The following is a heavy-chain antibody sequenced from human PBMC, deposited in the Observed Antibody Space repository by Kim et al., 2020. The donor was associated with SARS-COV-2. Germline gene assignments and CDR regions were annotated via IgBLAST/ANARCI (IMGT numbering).Heavy chain of an antibody. V-gene: IGHV4-39*01. Sequence: SETLSLTCTVSGGSISSSSYYWGWIRQPPGKGLEWIGCIYYSGSTYYNPSLKSRVTISVDTSKNQFSLKLSSVTATDTAVYYCARLISVQGVIKFGFDYWGQGTLVTVSS. CDR2: IYYSGST. D-gene: IGHD3-10*01. J-gene: IGHJ4*02. CDR1: GGSISSSSYY. CDR3: ARLISVQGVIKFGFDY.